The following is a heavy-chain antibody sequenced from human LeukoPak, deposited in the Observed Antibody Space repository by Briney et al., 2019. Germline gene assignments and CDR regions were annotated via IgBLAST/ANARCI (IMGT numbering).Heavy chain of an antibody. Sequence: KASETLSLTCTVSGGSISSYYWSWIRQPPGKGLEWIGYIYYSGSTNYNPSLKSRVTISVDTSKNQFSLKLSSVTAADTAVYYCAKGSSWIHGAFDIWGQGTMVTVSS. CDR1: GGSISSYY. J-gene: IGHJ3*02. CDR2: IYYSGST. D-gene: IGHD6-13*01. CDR3: AKGSSWIHGAFDI. V-gene: IGHV4-59*01.